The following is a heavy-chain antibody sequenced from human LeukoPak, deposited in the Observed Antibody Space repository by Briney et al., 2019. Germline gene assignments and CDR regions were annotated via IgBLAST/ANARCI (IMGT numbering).Heavy chain of an antibody. CDR1: GGSISTSYY. J-gene: IGHJ4*02. Sequence: ETLSLTCTVSGGSISTSYYWGWIRQPPGKGLEWVSSITSSSSYIYYADSVKGRFTISRDNSRNTLYLQLNSLRDDDTAVYYCAKDRYCSSPSCWNFDSWGQGTLVTVSS. V-gene: IGHV3-21*01. D-gene: IGHD2-2*01. CDR3: AKDRYCSSPSCWNFDS. CDR2: ITSSSSYI.